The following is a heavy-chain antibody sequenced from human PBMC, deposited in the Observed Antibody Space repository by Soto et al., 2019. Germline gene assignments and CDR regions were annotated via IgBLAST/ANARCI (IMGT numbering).Heavy chain of an antibody. Sequence: PSETLSLTCAVYGGSFSGYYWNWIRQPPGKGLEWIGEIDHSGYTNYNPSLKSRVTISVDTSKNTLYLQMNSLRAEGTAVYYCAKKSSINSGPVDYWGQGTLVTAPQ. CDR3: AKKSSINSGPVDY. V-gene: IGHV4-34*01. CDR2: IDHSGYT. CDR1: GGSFSGYY. J-gene: IGHJ4*02. D-gene: IGHD3-10*01.